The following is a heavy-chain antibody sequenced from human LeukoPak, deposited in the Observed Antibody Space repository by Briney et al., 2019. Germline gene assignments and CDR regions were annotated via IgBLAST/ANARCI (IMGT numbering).Heavy chain of an antibody. J-gene: IGHJ6*04. CDR2: ISSSGSTI. D-gene: IGHD3-10*02. V-gene: IGHV3-48*04. Sequence: GGSLRLSCAASGFTFSTYRMNWVRQAPGKGLEWVSYISSSGSTIYYADSVKGRFTISRDNAKNSLYLQMNSLRAEDTAVYYCAELGITMIGGVWGKGTTVTISS. CDR1: GFTFSTYR. CDR3: AELGITMIGGV.